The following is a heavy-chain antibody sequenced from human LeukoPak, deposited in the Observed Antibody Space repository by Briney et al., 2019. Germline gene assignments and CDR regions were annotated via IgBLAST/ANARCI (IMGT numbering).Heavy chain of an antibody. D-gene: IGHD3-10*01. CDR2: ISAYNGNT. J-gene: IGHJ4*02. Sequence: ASVTVSCQASVYTFTSYGISWVRQAPGQGLEWMGWISAYNGNTNYAQKLKGRVTMTTDTSTSTAYMALKNLTASETPVYLLARDSGYGIMSLLGTPPPDYWGQGTLVTVSS. CDR1: VYTFTSYG. V-gene: IGHV1-18*01. CDR3: ARDSGYGIMSLLGTPPPDY.